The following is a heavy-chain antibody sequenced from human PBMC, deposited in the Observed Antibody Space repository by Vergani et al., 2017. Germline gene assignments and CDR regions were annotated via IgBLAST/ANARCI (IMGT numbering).Heavy chain of an antibody. D-gene: IGHD4-17*01. CDR1: GGSISSSSYY. J-gene: IGHJ4*02. CDR3: ASPFPNYGDGADY. V-gene: IGHV4-39*01. CDR2: IYYSGST. Sequence: QLQLQESGPGLVKPSETLSLTCTVSGGSISSSSYYWGWLRQPPGKGLEWIVSIYYSGSTYYNPSLKSRVTISVDTSKNQFSLKLSSVTAADTAVYYCASPFPNYGDGADYWGQGTLVTVSS.